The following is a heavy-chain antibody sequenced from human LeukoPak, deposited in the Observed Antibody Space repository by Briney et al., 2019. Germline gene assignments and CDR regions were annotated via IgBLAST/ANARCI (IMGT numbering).Heavy chain of an antibody. CDR1: GYTFTGYY. D-gene: IGHD6-6*01. CDR2: INPNSGGT. Sequence: GASVKVSCKTSGYTFTGYYMHWVRQAPGQGLEWMGWINPNSGGTNYAPKFQGRVTMSRDTSISTAYMELSRLRSDDTAVYYCARVSTGGYSSSAYWGLGTLVTVSS. V-gene: IGHV1-2*02. CDR3: ARVSTGGYSSSAY. J-gene: IGHJ4*02.